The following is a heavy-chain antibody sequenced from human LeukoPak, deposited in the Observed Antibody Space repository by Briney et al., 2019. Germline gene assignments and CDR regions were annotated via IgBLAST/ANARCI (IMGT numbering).Heavy chain of an antibody. CDR3: ARVGVATISSYFDY. D-gene: IGHD5-12*01. J-gene: IGHJ4*02. V-gene: IGHV4-34*01. CDR1: GGSFSGYY. CDR2: INHSGST. Sequence: SETLSLTCAVYGGSFSGYYWSRIRQPPGKGLEWIGEINHSGSTNYNPSLKSRVTISVDTSKNQFSLKLSSVTAADTAVYYCARVGVATISSYFDYWGQGTLVTVSS.